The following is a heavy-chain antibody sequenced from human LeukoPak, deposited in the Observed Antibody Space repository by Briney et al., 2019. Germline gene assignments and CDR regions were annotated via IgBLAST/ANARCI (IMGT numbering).Heavy chain of an antibody. D-gene: IGHD3-10*01. J-gene: IGHJ4*02. CDR2: ISSSSSYI. Sequence: KTGGSLRLSCAASGFTFSSYSMNWVRQAPGKGLEWVSSISSSSSYIYYADSVKDRFTISRDNAKNSLYLQMNSLRAEDTAVYYCARFQTREYYFDYWGQGTLVTVSS. CDR1: GFTFSSYS. V-gene: IGHV3-21*01. CDR3: ARFQTREYYFDY.